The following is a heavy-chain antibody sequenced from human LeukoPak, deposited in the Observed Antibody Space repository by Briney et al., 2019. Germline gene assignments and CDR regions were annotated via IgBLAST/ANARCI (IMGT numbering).Heavy chain of an antibody. V-gene: IGHV1-69*11. D-gene: IGHD5-18*01. CDR1: GGTFSTYG. J-gene: IGHJ3*02. CDR2: IIPRLSTS. Sequence: SVKVSCKASGGTFSTYGISWVRQAPGQGLEWMGRIIPRLSTSNYAQKFQGRVTITTDESTSTAYMELSSLRSEDTAVYYCARDWGVGGYSYGNAFDIWGQGTMVTVSS. CDR3: ARDWGVGGYSYGNAFDI.